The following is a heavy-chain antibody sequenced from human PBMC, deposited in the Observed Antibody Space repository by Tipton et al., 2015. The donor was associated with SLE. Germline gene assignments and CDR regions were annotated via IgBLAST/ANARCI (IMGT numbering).Heavy chain of an antibody. CDR1: GYSISSGYY. CDR2: IYHSGST. CDR3: ARATPDAFDI. Sequence: TLSLTCAVSGYSISSGYYWGWIRQPPGKGLEWIGSIYHSGSTYYNPSLKSRVTIPVDTSKNQFSLKLSSVTAADTAVYYCARATPDAFDIWGQGTMVTVSS. D-gene: IGHD4-23*01. V-gene: IGHV4-38-2*01. J-gene: IGHJ3*02.